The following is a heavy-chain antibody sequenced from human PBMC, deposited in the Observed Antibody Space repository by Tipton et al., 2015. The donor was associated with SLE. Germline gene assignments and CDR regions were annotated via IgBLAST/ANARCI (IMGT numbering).Heavy chain of an antibody. CDR1: SDSISSGTYN. Sequence: TLSLTCTVSSDSISSGTYNWGWIRQTPGKGLEWIGNIFYSGSTYYNPSLKSRVTMSVDTSKNQFSLKPSSVTAADTAVYYCARDLDFWSGFDVWGKGTTVTVSS. D-gene: IGHD3-3*01. J-gene: IGHJ6*04. V-gene: IGHV4-39*07. CDR2: IFYSGST. CDR3: ARDLDFWSGFDV.